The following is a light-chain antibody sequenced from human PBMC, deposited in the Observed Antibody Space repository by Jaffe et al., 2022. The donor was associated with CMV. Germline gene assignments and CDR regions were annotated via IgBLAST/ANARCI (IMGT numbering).Light chain of an antibody. Sequence: DVVMTQSPLSLPVTLGQPASISCRSSQGLVHSDGSTYLNWFQQRPGQSPRRLIYGVSNRDSGVPDRFTGSGSGTDFTLKISRVEAEDVGVYYCLQHTHWPHTFGQGTKLEIK. V-gene: IGKV2-30*02. CDR3: LQHTHWPHT. CDR2: GVS. CDR1: QGLVHSDGSTY. J-gene: IGKJ2*01.